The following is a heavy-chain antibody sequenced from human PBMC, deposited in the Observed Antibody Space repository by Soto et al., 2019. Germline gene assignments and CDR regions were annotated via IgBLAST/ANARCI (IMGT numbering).Heavy chain of an antibody. CDR3: ERTQGIYLAFDI. J-gene: IGHJ3*02. V-gene: IGHV4-59*01. Sequence: SETLSLTCTVSGGSISSYYWSWIRQPPGKGLEWIGYIYYSGSTNYNPSLKSRVTISVDTSKNQFSLKLSSVTAADTAVYYCERTQGIYLAFDIWGQGTMVTVSS. CDR2: IYYSGST. CDR1: GGSISSYY. D-gene: IGHD6-13*01.